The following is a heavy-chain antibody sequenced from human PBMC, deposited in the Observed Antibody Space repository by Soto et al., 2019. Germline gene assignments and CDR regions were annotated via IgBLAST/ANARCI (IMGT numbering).Heavy chain of an antibody. Sequence: GGSLRLSCAASGFTFSSYSMNWVRQAPGKGLEWVSSISSSSSYIYYADSVKGRFTISRDNAKNSLYLQMNSLRAEDTAVYYCARDWGSGWHYGMDVWGQGTTVTVSS. J-gene: IGHJ6*02. D-gene: IGHD6-19*01. V-gene: IGHV3-21*01. CDR1: GFTFSSYS. CDR2: ISSSSSYI. CDR3: ARDWGSGWHYGMDV.